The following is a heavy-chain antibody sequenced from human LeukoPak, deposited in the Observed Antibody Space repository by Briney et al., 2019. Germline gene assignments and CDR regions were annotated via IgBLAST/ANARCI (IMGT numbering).Heavy chain of an antibody. CDR2: TYYSGST. CDR3: ARGARGYSYGRFDY. V-gene: IGHV4-59*01. CDR1: GGSISSYY. J-gene: IGHJ4*02. Sequence: KPSETLSLTCTVSGGSISSYYWSWIRQPPGKGLEWIGYTYYSGSTNYNPSLKSRVTISVDTSKNQFSLKLSSVTAADTAVYYCARGARGYSYGRFDYWGQGTLVTVSS. D-gene: IGHD5-18*01.